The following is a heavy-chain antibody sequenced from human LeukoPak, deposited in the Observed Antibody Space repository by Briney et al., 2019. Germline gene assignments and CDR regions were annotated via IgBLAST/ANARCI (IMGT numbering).Heavy chain of an antibody. D-gene: IGHD1-26*01. CDR1: GDSISTYY. CDR2: IYYSGRT. J-gene: IGHJ6*02. V-gene: IGHV4-59*08. Sequence: SETLSLTCTVSGDSISTYYWTWIRQPPGKGLEWLGYIYYSGRTNYNPSLKSLVTISVDTSKNQFSLKLRSVTASDTAVYYCARLRGGSYAPDAYFYYGMDVWGQGTTVIVSS. CDR3: ARLRGGSYAPDAYFYYGMDV.